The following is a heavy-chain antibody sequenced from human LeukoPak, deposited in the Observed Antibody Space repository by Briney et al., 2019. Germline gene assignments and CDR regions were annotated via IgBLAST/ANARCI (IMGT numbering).Heavy chain of an antibody. Sequence: PGGSLRLSCAASGFTFSTYGMNWVRQAPGKGLNWVAYISGSDSTVYYADSVRGRFTISRDNAKNSLYLQMNSLRDEDSAAYYCARVYLERLTAGYFDHWGQGTWVTVSP. V-gene: IGHV3-48*02. CDR1: GFTFSTYG. CDR3: ARVYLERLTAGYFDH. D-gene: IGHD2-8*01. CDR2: ISGSDSTV. J-gene: IGHJ4*02.